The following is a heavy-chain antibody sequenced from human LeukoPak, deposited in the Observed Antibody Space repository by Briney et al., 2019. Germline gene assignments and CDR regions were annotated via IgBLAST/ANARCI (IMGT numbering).Heavy chain of an antibody. CDR1: GVTFDDYG. D-gene: IGHD1-26*01. V-gene: IGHV3-20*04. CDR3: PRLEGSYYHGMDV. Sequence: GGSLRLSCAASGVTFDDYGMSWVRQVPGKGLEWVSGINWNGGSTGYADSVKGRFTISRDNAKNSLYLQMNSLRAEDTALYYCPRLEGSYYHGMDVWGQGTTVTVSS. J-gene: IGHJ6*02. CDR2: INWNGGST.